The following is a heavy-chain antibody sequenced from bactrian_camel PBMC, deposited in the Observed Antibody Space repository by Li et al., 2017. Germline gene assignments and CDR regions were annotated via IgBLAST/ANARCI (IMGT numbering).Heavy chain of an antibody. J-gene: IGHJ4*01. CDR1: TSTFRTRR. V-gene: IGHV3S60*01. Sequence: HVQLVESGGGSVQAGGSLRLSCTATTSTFRTRRMAWFRQAPGKEREFVSRIFSDGSTYCADYVKGRFTISQDVAKNTVYLQMNSLKPEGTAMYYCKTDYRNVWGQGTQVTVS. CDR3: KTDYRNV. CDR2: IFSDGST. D-gene: IGHD2*01.